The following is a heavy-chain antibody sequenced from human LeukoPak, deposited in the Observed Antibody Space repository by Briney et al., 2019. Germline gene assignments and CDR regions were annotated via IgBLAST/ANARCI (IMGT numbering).Heavy chain of an antibody. V-gene: IGHV1-18*04. D-gene: IGHD3-3*01. CDR1: GYTFTSYG. J-gene: IGHJ6*04. CDR3: ARDLGYDFSYYCGMDV. CDR2: ISAYNGNT. Sequence: ASVKVSCKASGYTFTSYGISWVRQAPGQGLEWMGWISAYNGNTNYAQKLQGRVTMTTDTSTSTAYMELRSLRSDDTAVYYCARDLGYDFSYYCGMDVWGKGTTVTVSS.